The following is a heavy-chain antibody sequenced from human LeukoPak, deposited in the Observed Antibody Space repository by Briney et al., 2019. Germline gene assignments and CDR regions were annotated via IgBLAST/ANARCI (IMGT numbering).Heavy chain of an antibody. D-gene: IGHD3-10*01. CDR1: GFTFSSYA. V-gene: IGHV3-23*01. Sequence: PGGSLRLSCAASGFTFSSYAMSWVRQAPGEGLGWVSAISGSGGSTYYADSVKGRFTISRDNSKNTLYLQMNSLRAEDTAVYYCAKIQQFGELWYYYYMDVWGKGTTVTVSS. CDR2: ISGSGGST. J-gene: IGHJ6*03. CDR3: AKIQQFGELWYYYYMDV.